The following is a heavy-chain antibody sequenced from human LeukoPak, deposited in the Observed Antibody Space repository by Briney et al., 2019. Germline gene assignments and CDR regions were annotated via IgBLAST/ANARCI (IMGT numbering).Heavy chain of an antibody. CDR1: GGSITSSSYY. CDR3: ARHAHYSYYMDV. Sequence: SETLSPTCTVSGGSITSSSYYWGWIRQPPGKGLEWIGSIYYSGSTYYNPSLKSRLTISVDTSKNQFSLNLSSVTAADTAVYYCARHAHYSYYMDVWGKGTTVTVSS. J-gene: IGHJ6*03. CDR2: IYYSGST. V-gene: IGHV4-39*01.